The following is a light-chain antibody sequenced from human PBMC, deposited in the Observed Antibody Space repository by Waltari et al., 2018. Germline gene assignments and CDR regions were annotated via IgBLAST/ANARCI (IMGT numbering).Light chain of an antibody. Sequence: EIVLTQSPGTLSLSPGERATLSCRASQSVSSGHFSGYQQKPGQPPSLLIDGTSNRATGLADRFSGGGSGTNFTLTISRLEAEDFAADYCQAHRNTPPQWTFGQGTKVEIK. J-gene: IGKJ1*01. CDR1: QSVSSGH. V-gene: IGKV3-20*01. CDR3: QAHRNTPPQWT. CDR2: GTS.